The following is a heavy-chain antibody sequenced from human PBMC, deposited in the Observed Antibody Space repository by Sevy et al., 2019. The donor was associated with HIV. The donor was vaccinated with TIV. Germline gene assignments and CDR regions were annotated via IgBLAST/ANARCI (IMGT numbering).Heavy chain of an antibody. CDR1: GYTFTGYS. CDR2: INPNSGGT. V-gene: IGHV1-2*02. CDR3: ARVWNSDYDDSSGPNWFDS. D-gene: IGHD3-22*01. J-gene: IGHJ5*01. Sequence: ASVKVSCKASGYTFTGYSMHWVRQAPGQGLEWMGWINPNSGGTNYAQKFQGRVTMTRDTYISTAYMELSRLRSDDTAVDYCARVWNSDYDDSSGPNWFDSWGQGTLVTVSS.